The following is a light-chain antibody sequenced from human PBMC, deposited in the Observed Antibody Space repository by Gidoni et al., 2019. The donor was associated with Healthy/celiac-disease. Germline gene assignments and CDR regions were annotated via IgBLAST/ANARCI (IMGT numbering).Light chain of an antibody. CDR1: QSVSSY. CDR3: QQRSNWPPLT. CDR2: DAS. J-gene: IGKJ4*01. Sequence: EIRVKQSPATLSLSPGERATVTCRASQSVSSYLAWYQQKPGQAPRLLIYDASNRATGIPARFSGSGSGTDFTLTISSLEPEDFAVYYCQQRSNWPPLTFGGGTKVEIK. V-gene: IGKV3-11*01.